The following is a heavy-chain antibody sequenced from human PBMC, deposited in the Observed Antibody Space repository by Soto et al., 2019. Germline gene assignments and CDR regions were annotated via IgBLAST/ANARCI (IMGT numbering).Heavy chain of an antibody. CDR1: GDSISSYY. Sequence: SETLSLTCTVSGDSISSYYWSWIRQPPGKGLEWIGYIYYSGSTNYNPSLKSRVTISVDTSKNQFSLKLSSVTAVDTAVYYCARDPPGEGAAMFDLWGQGTLVTVSS. CDR3: ARDPPGEGAAMFDL. J-gene: IGHJ5*02. CDR2: IYYSGST. V-gene: IGHV4-59*01. D-gene: IGHD3-10*01.